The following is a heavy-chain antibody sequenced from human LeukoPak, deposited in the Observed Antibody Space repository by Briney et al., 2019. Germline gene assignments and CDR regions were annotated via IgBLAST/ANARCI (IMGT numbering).Heavy chain of an antibody. CDR2: INNSGTTI. J-gene: IGHJ4*02. V-gene: IGHV3-11*01. D-gene: IGHD1-26*01. Sequence: PGGSLTLSCAASGFTFSNYYMSWIRQPPGKGLEWVSYINNSGTTIYYASSVKGRFTISRDNAKNSLYLQMNSLRAEDTAVYYCARRRDSGSLQHFDYWGQGTLVTVSS. CDR1: GFTFSNYY. CDR3: ARRRDSGSLQHFDY.